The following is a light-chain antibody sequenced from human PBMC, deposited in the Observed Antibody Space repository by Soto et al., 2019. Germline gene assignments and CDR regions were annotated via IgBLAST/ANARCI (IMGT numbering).Light chain of an antibody. Sequence: QSVLTQPASVSGSPGQSITISCTGTSSDVSDYKYVSCNHHHPGKAPKLMIYEVNNRPSGVATRFSGSSYGTTASLTITGLQAEDEADDYCSSYTRSRMNEVVFGGGTKLTVL. CDR2: EVN. CDR3: SSYTRSRMNEVV. CDR1: SSDVSDYKY. V-gene: IGLV2-14*01. J-gene: IGLJ2*01.